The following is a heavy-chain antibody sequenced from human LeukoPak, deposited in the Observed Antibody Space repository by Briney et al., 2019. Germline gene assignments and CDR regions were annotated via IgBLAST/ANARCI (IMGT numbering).Heavy chain of an antibody. D-gene: IGHD6-19*01. CDR3: WGQWLVPGRFDP. J-gene: IGHJ5*02. CDR2: IKSKTDGGTT. Sequence: SGGSLRLSCAASGFTFSNAWMNWVRQASGKGLEWVGRIKSKTDGGTTDYAAPVKGRFTISRDDSKNTLYLQMNSLKTEDTAVYYCWGQWLVPGRFDPWGQGTLVIVSS. V-gene: IGHV3-15*07. CDR1: GFTFSNAW.